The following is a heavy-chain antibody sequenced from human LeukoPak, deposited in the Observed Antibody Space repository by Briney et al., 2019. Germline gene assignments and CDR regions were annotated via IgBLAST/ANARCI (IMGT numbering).Heavy chain of an antibody. J-gene: IGHJ4*02. V-gene: IGHV4-4*02. CDR3: ARGGRGYSGYGTKKRDFWSGGSCYSFIY. D-gene: IGHD2-15*01. CDR2: IYHSGST. Sequence: SETLSLTCAVSGGSIRSSNWWSWFRQPPGKGLEWIGEIYHSGSTNYNPSLKSRVTITVDKSKNQFSLKLSSVTAADTAVYYCARGGRGYSGYGTKKRDFWSGGSCYSFIYWGQGTLVTVSS. CDR1: GGSIRSSNW.